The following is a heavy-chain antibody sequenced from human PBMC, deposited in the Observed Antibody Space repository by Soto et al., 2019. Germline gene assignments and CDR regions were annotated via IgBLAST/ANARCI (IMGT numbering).Heavy chain of an antibody. CDR2: IIPIFGTA. CDR1: GGTFSSYA. CDR3: ARGAAVVPAAMGY. Sequence: SVKGYCKTSGGTFSSYAVSWVRQAPGQGLEWMGGIIPIFGTANYAQKFQGRVTITADESTSTAYMELSSLRSEDTAVYYCARGAAVVPAAMGYWGQGTLVTVSS. D-gene: IGHD2-2*01. V-gene: IGHV1-69*01. J-gene: IGHJ4*02.